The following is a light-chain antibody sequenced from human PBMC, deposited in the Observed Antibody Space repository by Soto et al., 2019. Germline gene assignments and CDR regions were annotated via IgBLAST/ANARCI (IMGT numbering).Light chain of an antibody. CDR1: SSDVGEYND. CDR2: DVT. V-gene: IGLV2-14*01. CDR3: SSYTSSRTWV. Sequence: QSGLTQPDSVSGSPGQSITIFCTGTSSDVGEYNDVSWYQHHPGKAPELMIYDVTNRPSGVSNRFSGSKSGNTASLTISGLQPEDDGDYYCSSYTSSRTWVFGGGTKVTVL. J-gene: IGLJ3*02.